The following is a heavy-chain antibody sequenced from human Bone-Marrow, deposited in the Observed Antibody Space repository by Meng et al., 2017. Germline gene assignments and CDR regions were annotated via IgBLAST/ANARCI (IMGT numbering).Heavy chain of an antibody. D-gene: IGHD6-13*01. CDR1: GYNFPDYY. CDR2: IDPKNGDT. J-gene: IGHJ4*02. CDR3: ARDEDISAAGKLFGDY. Sequence: QVPLGEYGAEVEKPGASVKVSCKPSGYNFPDYYTHWVRQAPGQGLEWMGRIDPKNGDTHYAQKFQGRVTMTGDTSISTAYMDLSGLRSDDTAVYYCARDEDISAAGKLFGDYWGQGTLVTVSS. V-gene: IGHV1-2*06.